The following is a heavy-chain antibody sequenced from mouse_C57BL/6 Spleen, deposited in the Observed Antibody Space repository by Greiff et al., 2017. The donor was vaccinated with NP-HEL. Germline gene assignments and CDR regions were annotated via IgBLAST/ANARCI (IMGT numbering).Heavy chain of an antibody. D-gene: IGHD2-4*01. V-gene: IGHV1-64*01. J-gene: IGHJ4*01. CDR1: GYTFTSYW. CDR3: AGDYDDAMDY. CDR2: IPPNSGST. Sequence: QVQLQQPGAELVKPGASVKLSCKASGYTFTSYWMHWVKQRPGQGLEWIGMIPPNSGSTNYNEKFKSKATLTVDKSSSTAYMQLSSLTSEDSAVYYCAGDYDDAMDYWGQGTSVTVSS.